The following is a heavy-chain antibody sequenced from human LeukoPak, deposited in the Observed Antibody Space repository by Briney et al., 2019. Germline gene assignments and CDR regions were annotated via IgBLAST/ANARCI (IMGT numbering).Heavy chain of an antibody. D-gene: IGHD5-24*01. J-gene: IGHJ4*02. CDR3: ARGPSRWLQFAAYFDY. CDR2: INHSGST. Sequence: SETLSLTCTVSGGSISSSSYYWSWIRQPPGKGLEWIGEINHSGSTNYNPSLKSRVTISVDTSKSQFSLKLSSVTAADTAVYYCARGPSRWLQFAAYFDYWGQGTLVTVSS. V-gene: IGHV4-39*07. CDR1: GGSISSSSYY.